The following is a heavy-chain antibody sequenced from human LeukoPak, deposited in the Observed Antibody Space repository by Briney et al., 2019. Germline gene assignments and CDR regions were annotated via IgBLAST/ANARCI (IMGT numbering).Heavy chain of an antibody. CDR2: ILTSGST. CDR3: ARGYCSGGSCYFEFWFDP. CDR1: GGSISNYH. V-gene: IGHV4-4*07. D-gene: IGHD2-15*01. Sequence: SETLSLTCTVSGGSISNYHWSWIRQPAGKGLEWIGQILTSGSTNYNPPLKSRVTMSIDTTEDQVSLKLTSVTAADTAVYYCARGYCSGGSCYFEFWFDPWGQGTLVTVSS. J-gene: IGHJ5*02.